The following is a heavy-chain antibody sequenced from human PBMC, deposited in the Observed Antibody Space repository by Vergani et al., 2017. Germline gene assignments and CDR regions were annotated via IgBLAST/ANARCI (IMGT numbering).Heavy chain of an antibody. J-gene: IGHJ4*02. Sequence: QVQLVQSGAEVKKPGASVKVSCKASGYTFTGYHMHWVRQAPGQGLEWMGCINPNSGGQNYAQKFQGRVTMTRDQSIRTAYMVRSRLRSDDTAVFYCARDSSGYYTPDDWGQGTLGTVSS. CDR2: INPNSGGQ. D-gene: IGHD3-22*01. CDR3: ARDSSGYYTPDD. CDR1: GYTFTGYH. V-gene: IGHV1-2*02.